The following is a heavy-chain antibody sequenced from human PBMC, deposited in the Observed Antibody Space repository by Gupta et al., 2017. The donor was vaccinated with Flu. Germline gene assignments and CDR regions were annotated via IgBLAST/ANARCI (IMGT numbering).Heavy chain of an antibody. CDR1: GCTLEDYG. J-gene: IGHJ5*02. CDR3: ARDSVPYCSGGSCYGLDP. CDR2: YWHDVQNM. D-gene: IGHD2-15*01. V-gene: IGHV3-33*01. Sequence: QVQLVESGGGMVQTGQSLKLSCTTSGCTLEDYGMHWVRQAPGKGLEWVALYWHDVQNMFYADSVKGRFTISRDISKITMFLQMESLRVEDTAVYYCARDSVPYCSGGSCYGLDPWGQGTLVTVSS.